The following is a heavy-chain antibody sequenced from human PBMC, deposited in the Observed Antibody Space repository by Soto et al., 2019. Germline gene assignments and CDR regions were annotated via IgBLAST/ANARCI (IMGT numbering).Heavy chain of an antibody. CDR1: GYTFTGYY. V-gene: IGHV1-2*04. CDR2: INPNSGGT. J-gene: IGHJ4*02. CDR3: ALRTYYYDSSGPQNWPYFDY. D-gene: IGHD3-22*01. Sequence: ASVKVSCKVSGYTFTGYYMHWVRQAPGQGLEWMGWINPNSGGTNYAQKFQGWVTMTRDTSISTAYMELSRLRSDDTAVYYCALRTYYYDSSGPQNWPYFDYWGQGTLVTVSS.